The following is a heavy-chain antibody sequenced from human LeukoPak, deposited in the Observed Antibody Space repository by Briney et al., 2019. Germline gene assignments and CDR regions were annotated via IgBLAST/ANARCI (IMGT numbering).Heavy chain of an antibody. CDR3: ARVFGCSGATCYGFFDY. D-gene: IGHD2-15*01. Sequence: GGSLRLSCAASGFTFSNYWMGWVRQAPGKGLEWVADMNQGGSEKYYVDSVKGRFTISRDNAKNSLSLQMNSLRAEDTAVYYCARVFGCSGATCYGFFDYWGQGTLVTVSS. J-gene: IGHJ4*02. V-gene: IGHV3-7*01. CDR1: GFTFSNYW. CDR2: MNQGGSEK.